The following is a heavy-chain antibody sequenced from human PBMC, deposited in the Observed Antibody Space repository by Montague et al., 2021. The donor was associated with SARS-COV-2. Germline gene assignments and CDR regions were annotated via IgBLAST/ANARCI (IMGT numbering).Heavy chain of an antibody. CDR3: AKEQYSSSWSDFDY. V-gene: IGHV3-30*04. J-gene: IGHJ4*02. CDR2: ISYDGSKK. D-gene: IGHD6-13*01. Sequence: SLRLSCAASGFTFSTYPMHWVRQVPGKGLEWLVVISYDGSKKDYADSVKGRFTISRDDSENMLYLQMNSLRAEDTAVYYCAKEQYSSSWSDFDYWGQGTVVAVSS. CDR1: GFTFSTYP.